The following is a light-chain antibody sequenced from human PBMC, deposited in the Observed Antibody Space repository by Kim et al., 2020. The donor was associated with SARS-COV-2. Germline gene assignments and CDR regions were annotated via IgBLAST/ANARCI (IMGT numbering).Light chain of an antibody. CDR2: GAS. Sequence: SVSPGERATLSCRASQSVSSYLAWYQQKPGQAPRLLIYGASTRATGVPARFSGSESGTEFTLTISSLQSEDFANYYCQQYNNWPLTFGGGTKLEI. CDR1: QSVSSY. V-gene: IGKV3-15*01. CDR3: QQYNNWPLT. J-gene: IGKJ4*01.